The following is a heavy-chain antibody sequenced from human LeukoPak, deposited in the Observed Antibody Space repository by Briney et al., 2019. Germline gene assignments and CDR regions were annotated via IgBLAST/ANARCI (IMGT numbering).Heavy chain of an antibody. CDR1: GGSISSGGYY. CDR3: ARVSAPHNWFDP. V-gene: IGHV4-31*03. D-gene: IGHD2-8*01. J-gene: IGHJ5*02. Sequence: SETLSLTCTVSGGSISSGGYYWSWIRQHPGKGLEWIGYIYYSGSTCYNPSLKSRVTISVDTSKNQFSLKLSSVTAADTAVYYCARVSAPHNWFDPWGQGTLVTVSS. CDR2: IYYSGST.